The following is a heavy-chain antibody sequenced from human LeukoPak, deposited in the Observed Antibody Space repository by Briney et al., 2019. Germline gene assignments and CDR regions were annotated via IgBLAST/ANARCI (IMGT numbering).Heavy chain of an antibody. Sequence: ASVKVSCKASGYTFTGYYMHWVRQAPGQGLEWMGRINPNSGGTNYAQKFQGRVTMTRDTSISTAYMELSRLRSDDTAVYYCAREVAVVAENWFDPWGQGTLVTVSS. CDR2: INPNSGGT. J-gene: IGHJ5*02. V-gene: IGHV1-2*06. CDR1: GYTFTGYY. D-gene: IGHD2-15*01. CDR3: AREVAVVAENWFDP.